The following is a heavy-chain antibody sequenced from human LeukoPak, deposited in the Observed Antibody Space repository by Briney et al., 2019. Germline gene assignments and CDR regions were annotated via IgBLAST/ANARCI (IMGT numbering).Heavy chain of an antibody. D-gene: IGHD4-17*01. V-gene: IGHV3-30*04. Sequence: GGSLRLSCAASGFTFSSYAMHWVRQAPGKGLEWVAVISYDGSNKYYADSVKGRFTISRDNSKNTLYLQMNSPRAEDTAVYYCARDQYGDYRDDYYYGMDVWGQGTTVTVSS. CDR3: ARDQYGDYRDDYYYGMDV. CDR1: GFTFSSYA. CDR2: ISYDGSNK. J-gene: IGHJ6*02.